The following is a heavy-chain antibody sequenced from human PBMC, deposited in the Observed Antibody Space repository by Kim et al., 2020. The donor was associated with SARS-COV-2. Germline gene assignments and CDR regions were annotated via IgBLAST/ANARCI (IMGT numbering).Heavy chain of an antibody. CDR3: ARVELELPAS. V-gene: IGHV3-48*03. CDR1: GFSFSSFE. Sequence: GGSLRLSCAASGFSFSSFEMNWVRQAPGKGLEWISFISHDSKTIYYADSVWGRFTISRDNAKSSLYLQMNSLRVEYTAFYYCARVELELPASWGQGTLVTVPS. D-gene: IGHD1-7*01. J-gene: IGHJ4*02. CDR2: ISHDSKTI.